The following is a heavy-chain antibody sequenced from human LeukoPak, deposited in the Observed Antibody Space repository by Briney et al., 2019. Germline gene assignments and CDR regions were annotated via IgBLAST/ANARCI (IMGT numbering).Heavy chain of an antibody. CDR3: ARVVPIITMIVVGENWFDP. V-gene: IGHV4-34*01. Sequence: SETLSLTCAVYGGSFSGYYWSWIRQPPGKGLEWIGEINHSGSTNYNPSLKSRVTISVDTSKNQFSLKLSSVTAADTAVYYCARVVPIITMIVVGENWFDPWGQGTLVTVSS. D-gene: IGHD3-22*01. J-gene: IGHJ5*02. CDR2: INHSGST. CDR1: GGSFSGYY.